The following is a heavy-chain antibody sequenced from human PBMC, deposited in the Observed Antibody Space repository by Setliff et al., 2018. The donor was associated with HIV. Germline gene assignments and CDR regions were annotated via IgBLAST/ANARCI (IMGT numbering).Heavy chain of an antibody. CDR1: GGSISSSSYY. Sequence: SETLSLTCTVSGGSISSSSYYWGWIRQPPGKGLEWIGSFYYNGSTYYNPSLKSRVTISVDTSKNQFSLNLSSVTAADTAVYYCARDYYQYYNFWSGSSPDAFDIWGQGTMVTVSS. D-gene: IGHD3-3*01. CDR2: FYYNGST. CDR3: ARDYYQYYNFWSGSSPDAFDI. V-gene: IGHV4-39*07. J-gene: IGHJ3*02.